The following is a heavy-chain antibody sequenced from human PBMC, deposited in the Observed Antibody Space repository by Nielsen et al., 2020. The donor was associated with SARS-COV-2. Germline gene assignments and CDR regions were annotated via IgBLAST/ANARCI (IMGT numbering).Heavy chain of an antibody. CDR2: IRWNSGSI. CDR1: GFTFDDYA. V-gene: IGHV3-9*01. D-gene: IGHD4-17*01. CDR3: ATGGGDYGDYNYFDL. Sequence: GGSLRLSCAASGFTFDDYAMHWVRQAPGKGLEWVSGIRWNSGSIGYADSVKGRFTISRDNAKNSLYLQMNSLRAEDTALYYCATGGGDYGDYNYFDLWGRGTLVTVSS. J-gene: IGHJ2*01.